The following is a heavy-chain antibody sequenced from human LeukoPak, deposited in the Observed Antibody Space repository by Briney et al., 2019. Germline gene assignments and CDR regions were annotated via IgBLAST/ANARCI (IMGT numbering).Heavy chain of an antibody. CDR2: INPSGGST. CDR1: GYTFTSYY. V-gene: IGHV1-46*01. CDR3: EREGYSYGDY. J-gene: IGHJ4*02. Sequence: ASVKVSCKXSGYTFTSYYMHWVRQSPGQGLEGMGIINPSGGSTSYSQKFQGRVTMTRDTSTSTVYMELSSLRSEDTGVYYCEREGYSYGDYWGQGTLVTVSS. D-gene: IGHD5-18*01.